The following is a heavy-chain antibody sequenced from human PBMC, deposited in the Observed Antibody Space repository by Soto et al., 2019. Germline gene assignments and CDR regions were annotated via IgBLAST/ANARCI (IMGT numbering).Heavy chain of an antibody. J-gene: IGHJ5*02. D-gene: IGHD1-26*01. CDR2: ISAYSGDT. V-gene: IGHV1-18*01. Sequence: ASVKVSCKASGYSFTNYPIAWVRRAPGQGLEWMGWISAYSGDTNYAQKFQGRVTMARDTSTTTAYLELRSLRSDDTAVYHCAKNQGVELVPLATVDWFDPWGQGSVVTVSS. CDR3: AKNQGVELVPLATVDWFDP. CDR1: GYSFTNYP.